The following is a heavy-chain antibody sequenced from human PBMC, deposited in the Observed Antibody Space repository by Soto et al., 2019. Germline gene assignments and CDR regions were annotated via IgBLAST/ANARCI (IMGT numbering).Heavy chain of an antibody. CDR1: GGSISSYY. Sequence: SSETLSLPCTVSGGSISSYYCSWIRQPPGKGLEWIGYIYYSGSTNYNPSLKSRVTISVDTSKNQFSLKLSSVTAADTAVYYCARGDPLLWFGEKVSYGMDVWGQATTVTVSS. V-gene: IGHV4-59*01. CDR2: IYYSGST. CDR3: ARGDPLLWFGEKVSYGMDV. D-gene: IGHD3-10*01. J-gene: IGHJ6*02.